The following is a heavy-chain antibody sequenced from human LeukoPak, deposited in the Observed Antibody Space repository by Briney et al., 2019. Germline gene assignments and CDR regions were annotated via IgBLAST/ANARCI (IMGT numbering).Heavy chain of an antibody. CDR2: SNPNSGGT. D-gene: IGHD3-22*01. CDR3: ARGDWNYYDSSGQIDY. J-gene: IGHJ4*02. Sequence: ASVTVSFKGSGYTFTGYYMHGVRQAPGQGGEGMGWSNPNSGGTNYAQKFQGRVTMTRDTSISTAYMELSRLRSDDTAVYYCARGDWNYYDSSGQIDYWGQGNLVTVSS. CDR1: GYTFTGYY. V-gene: IGHV1-2*02.